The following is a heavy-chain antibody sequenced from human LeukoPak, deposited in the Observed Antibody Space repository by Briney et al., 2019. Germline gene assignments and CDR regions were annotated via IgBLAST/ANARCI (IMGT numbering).Heavy chain of an antibody. CDR3: ARGRFTFSFSSGLDY. Sequence: ASVKVSCKASGYTLTSYYMHWVRQAPGQGLEWMGIINPSGGGTTYAQKFQGRVTMTRDTSTSTVYMELSSLRSEDTAVYFCARGRFTFSFSSGLDYRGQGTLVTVSS. J-gene: IGHJ4*02. D-gene: IGHD6-6*01. V-gene: IGHV1-46*03. CDR1: GYTLTSYY. CDR2: INPSGGGT.